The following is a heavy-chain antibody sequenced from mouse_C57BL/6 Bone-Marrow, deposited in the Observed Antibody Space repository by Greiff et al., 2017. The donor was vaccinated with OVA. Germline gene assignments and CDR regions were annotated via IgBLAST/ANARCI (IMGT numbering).Heavy chain of an antibody. CDR1: GYTFTDYY. J-gene: IGHJ4*01. Sequence: EVQLQQPGPELVKPGASVKLSCKASGYTFTDYYMNWVKQSHGKSLEWIGDINPNNGGTSDNQKFKGKATLTVDKSSSTAYMELSSLTSEDSEVYYGARYSNPSYALDYWGQGTSVTVSS. D-gene: IGHD2-5*01. CDR3: ARYSNPSYALDY. V-gene: IGHV1-26*01. CDR2: INPNNGGT.